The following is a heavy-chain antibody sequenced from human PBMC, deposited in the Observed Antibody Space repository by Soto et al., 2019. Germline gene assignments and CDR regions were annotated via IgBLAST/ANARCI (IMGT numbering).Heavy chain of an antibody. Sequence: EVQLVESGGGLVQPGGSLRLSCAASGFTFSDYWMHWVRQVPGKGLVWVSRISTDGSITNYADFVKGRFTISRDNAKNTVFLQMNSLRDEDTAVYYCTRSLFRNDPDHCWGQGALVTVSS. CDR3: TRSLFRNDPDHC. J-gene: IGHJ4*02. CDR1: GFTFSDYW. V-gene: IGHV3-74*01. CDR2: ISTDGSIT. D-gene: IGHD1-1*01.